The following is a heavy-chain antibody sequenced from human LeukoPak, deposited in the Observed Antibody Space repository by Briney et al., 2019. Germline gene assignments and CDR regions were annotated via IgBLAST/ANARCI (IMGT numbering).Heavy chain of an antibody. CDR2: IAESGST. D-gene: IGHD3-10*01. J-gene: IGHJ5*02. CDR1: GGSISSGGYY. V-gene: IGHV4-31*03. Sequence: PSQTLSLTCTVSGGSISSGGYYWSWIRQHPGKGLEWIGHIAESGSTYYSPSLKSRVTISVDTSKNQFSLKLSSVTAADTVVYYCARVDYYPSGTYINWFDPWGQGTQVTVSS. CDR3: ARVDYYPSGTYINWFDP.